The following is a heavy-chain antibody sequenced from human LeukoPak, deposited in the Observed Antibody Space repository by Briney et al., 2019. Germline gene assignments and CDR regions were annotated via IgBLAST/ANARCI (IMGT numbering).Heavy chain of an antibody. V-gene: IGHV4-59*01. CDR2: IYYSGST. Sequence: SETLSLTCTVSGGSISSYYWSWIRQPPGKGLEWIGYIYYSGSTNYNPSLKSRVTISVDTSKNQLSLKLSSVTGADTAVYYCARVLGSSATWTDYYYGMDVWGQGTTVTVSS. CDR3: ARVLGSSATWTDYYYGMDV. CDR1: GGSISSYY. D-gene: IGHD2-2*01. J-gene: IGHJ6*02.